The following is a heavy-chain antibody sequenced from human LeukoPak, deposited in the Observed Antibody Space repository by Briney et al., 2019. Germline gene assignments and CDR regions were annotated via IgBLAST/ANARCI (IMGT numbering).Heavy chain of an antibody. V-gene: IGHV3-23*01. CDR3: AKGSATVTTSAYYFDY. D-gene: IGHD4-17*01. CDR2: ISSSGGST. CDR1: GFTFSSYA. J-gene: IGHJ4*02. Sequence: PGGSLRLSCAASGFTFSSYAMSWVRQAPGKGLEWVSAISSSGGSTYYADSVKGRFTISRDNSKNTLYLQMNSLRAEDTAVYYCAKGSATVTTSAYYFDYWGQGTLVTVSS.